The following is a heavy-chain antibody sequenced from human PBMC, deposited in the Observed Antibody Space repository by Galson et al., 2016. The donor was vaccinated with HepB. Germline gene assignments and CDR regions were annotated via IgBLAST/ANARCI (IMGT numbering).Heavy chain of an antibody. Sequence: SLRLSCAGSGFTFSNYGINWVRQAPGKGLEWVSYISSPSSTIYYADSVKGRFTISRDNAKNSLYLQTNSLRAEDTAVYYCVRPEGIQLWSPHYYYYYGMDVWGQGTTVTVSS. CDR1: GFTFSNYG. V-gene: IGHV3-48*01. CDR3: VRPEGIQLWSPHYYYYYGMDV. J-gene: IGHJ6*02. D-gene: IGHD5-18*01. CDR2: ISSPSSTI.